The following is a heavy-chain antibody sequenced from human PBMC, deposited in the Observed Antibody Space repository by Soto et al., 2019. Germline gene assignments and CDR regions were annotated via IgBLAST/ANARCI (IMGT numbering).Heavy chain of an antibody. CDR2: IKNDGSEQ. CDR3: SRENWFQDY. J-gene: IGHJ4*02. V-gene: IGHV3-7*03. Sequence: GGSLRLSCAASGFTFTTYYMTWVRQAPGKGLEWVASIKNDGSEQYYVDSVKGRFTISRDNAKNSLYLQMNSLRAGDTALYYCSRENWFQDYWGQGTLVTVS. D-gene: IGHD3-10*01. CDR1: GFTFTTYY.